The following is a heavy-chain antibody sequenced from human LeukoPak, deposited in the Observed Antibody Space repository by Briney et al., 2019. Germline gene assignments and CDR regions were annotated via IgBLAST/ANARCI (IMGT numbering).Heavy chain of an antibody. Sequence: GGSLRLSCAASGFTFSSYAMSWVRQAPGKGLEWVSAISGSGGSTYYADSVKGRFTISRDNSKNTLYLQMNSLRAGDTAVYYCAKGPFADILATILAFDICGQGTMVTVSS. J-gene: IGHJ3*02. D-gene: IGHD5-12*01. CDR1: GFTFSSYA. V-gene: IGHV3-23*01. CDR2: ISGSGGST. CDR3: AKGPFADILATILAFDI.